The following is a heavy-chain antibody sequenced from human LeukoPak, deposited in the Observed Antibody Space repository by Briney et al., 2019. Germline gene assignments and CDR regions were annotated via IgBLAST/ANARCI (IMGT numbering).Heavy chain of an antibody. CDR1: GGTFSSYA. CDR3: ARVGYGGYGLGDY. J-gene: IGHJ4*02. V-gene: IGHV1-69*13. Sequence: SVKVSCKASGGTFSSYAISWVRQAPGQGLEWMGGIIPIFGTANYAQKFQGRVTITADESTSTAYMELSSLRSEDTAVYYCARVGYGGYGLGDYWGQGTLVTVSS. CDR2: IIPIFGTA. D-gene: IGHD5-12*01.